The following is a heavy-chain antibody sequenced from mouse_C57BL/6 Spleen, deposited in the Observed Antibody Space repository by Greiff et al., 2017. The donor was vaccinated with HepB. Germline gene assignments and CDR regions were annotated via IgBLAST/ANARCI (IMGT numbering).Heavy chain of an antibody. D-gene: IGHD4-1*01. V-gene: IGHV5-12*01. J-gene: IGHJ4*01. CDR1: GFTFSDYY. Sequence: EVQLVESGGGLVQPGGSLKLSCAASGFTFSDYYMYWVRQTPEKRLEWVAYISNGGGSTYYPDTVKGRFTISRDNAKNTLYLQMSRLKSEDTAMYYCARHENWDEAMDYWGQGTSVTVSS. CDR3: ARHENWDEAMDY. CDR2: ISNGGGST.